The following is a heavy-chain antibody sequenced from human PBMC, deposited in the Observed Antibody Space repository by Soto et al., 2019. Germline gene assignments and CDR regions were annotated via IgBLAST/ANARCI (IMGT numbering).Heavy chain of an antibody. D-gene: IGHD3-10*01. CDR2: IKSKTDGGTT. CDR3: TTGTMVRGVTSFDY. Sequence: GGSLRLSCAASGFTFSNAWMNWVRQAPGKGLEWVGRIKSKTDGGTTDYAAPVKGRFTISRDDSKNTLYLQMNSLKTEDTAVYYCTTGTMVRGVTSFDYWGQGTLVTVSS. V-gene: IGHV3-15*07. CDR1: GFTFSNAW. J-gene: IGHJ4*02.